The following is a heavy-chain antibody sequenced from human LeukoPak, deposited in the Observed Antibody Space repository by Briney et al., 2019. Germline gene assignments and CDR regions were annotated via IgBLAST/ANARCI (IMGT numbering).Heavy chain of an antibody. V-gene: IGHV3-30*02. CDR2: ISPDGGNK. Sequence: PGGSLRLSCAASGFTFSSHGMHWVRQAPGKGLEWVAYISPDGGNKQYADSVKGRFTISRDNSKNTLDLQMNSLRAEDTAVYYCAQDFWSFRDCWGQGTLVTVSS. D-gene: IGHD3-3*01. CDR1: GFTFSSHG. J-gene: IGHJ4*02. CDR3: AQDFWSFRDC.